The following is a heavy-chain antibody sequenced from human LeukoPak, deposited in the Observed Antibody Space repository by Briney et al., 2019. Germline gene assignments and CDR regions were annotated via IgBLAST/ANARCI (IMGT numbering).Heavy chain of an antibody. D-gene: IGHD2-21*02. V-gene: IGHV4-39*07. J-gene: IGHJ4*02. CDR1: GDSISSSRSY. CDR3: ARDCGGDCYSAFDY. Sequence: SETLSLTCSVSGDSISSSRSYWGWMRQSQGVGLEWIGSVFSTGSTYYNPSLKSRVSVSVDTSKNQFSLRLNSVTAADTAVYYFARDCGGDCYSAFDYSGQGALVTVSS. CDR2: VFSTGST.